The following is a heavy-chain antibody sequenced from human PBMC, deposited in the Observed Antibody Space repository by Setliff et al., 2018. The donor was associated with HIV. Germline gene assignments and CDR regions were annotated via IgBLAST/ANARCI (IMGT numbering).Heavy chain of an antibody. Sequence: SLRLSCAASGFTFSNYAMSWVRQAPGKGLEWVSGISDSGGSSTSYADSVKGRFTISRDNSKNTLYLQMNSLRAEDTAVYYCARDQVANYYGSGIDYWGQGTLVTVSS. CDR3: ARDQVANYYGSGIDY. CDR1: GFTFSNYA. J-gene: IGHJ4*02. V-gene: IGHV3-23*01. CDR2: ISDSGGSST. D-gene: IGHD3-10*01.